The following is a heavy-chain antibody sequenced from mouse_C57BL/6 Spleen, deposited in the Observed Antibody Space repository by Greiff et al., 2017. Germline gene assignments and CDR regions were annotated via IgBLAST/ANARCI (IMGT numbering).Heavy chain of an antibody. Sequence: EVQLVESEGGLVQPGSSMKLSCTASGFTFSDYYMAWVRQVPEKGLEWVANINYDGSSTYYLDSLKSRFIISRDNAKNILYLQMSSLKSEDTATYYCARARDSSGYDWYFDVWGTGTTVTVSS. V-gene: IGHV5-16*01. CDR1: GFTFSDYY. J-gene: IGHJ1*03. CDR2: INYDGSST. CDR3: ARARDSSGYDWYFDV. D-gene: IGHD3-2*02.